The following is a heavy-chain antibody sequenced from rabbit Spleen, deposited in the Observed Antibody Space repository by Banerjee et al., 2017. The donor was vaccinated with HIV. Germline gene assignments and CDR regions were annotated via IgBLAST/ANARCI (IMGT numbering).Heavy chain of an antibody. J-gene: IGHJ4*01. Sequence: QEQLVESGGGLVKPEGSLTLACKASGFSFSDRDVMCWVRQAPGKGLECIGCIYADRSGSTYYANWAKGRFTISRTSSTTVTLEMTSLTAADTATYFCARGSAAMTMLIIGFYLNLWGPGTLVTVS. CDR2: IYADRSGST. CDR3: ARGSAAMTMLIIGFYLNL. CDR1: GFSFSDRDV. V-gene: IGHV1S45*01. D-gene: IGHD2-1*01.